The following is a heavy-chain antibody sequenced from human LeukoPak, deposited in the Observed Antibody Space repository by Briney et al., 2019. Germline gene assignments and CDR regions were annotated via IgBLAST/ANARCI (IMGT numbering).Heavy chain of an antibody. V-gene: IGHV1-24*01. CDR3: ARRVWFGGKNDIRFDY. D-gene: IGHD3-10*01. CDR2: FDPEDGET. CDR1: GYTLTELS. J-gene: IGHJ4*02. Sequence: GASVKVSCKVSGYTLTELSMHWVRQAPGKGLEWMGGFDPEDGETIYAQKFQGRVTMTEDTSTDTAYMELSRLRSDDTAVYYCARRVWFGGKNDIRFDYWGQGTLVTVSS.